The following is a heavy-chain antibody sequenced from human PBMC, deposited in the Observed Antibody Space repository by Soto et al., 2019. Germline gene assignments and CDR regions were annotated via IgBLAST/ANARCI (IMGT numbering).Heavy chain of an antibody. D-gene: IGHD2-21*02. Sequence: SVKVSCKASGGTFSSYAISWVRQAPGQGLEWMGGIIPIFGTANYAQKFQGRVTITADESTSTAYMELSSLRSEDTAVYYCARDLCGGDCYSVGTFAYFDYWGQGTLVTVSS. V-gene: IGHV1-69*13. J-gene: IGHJ4*02. CDR2: IIPIFGTA. CDR1: GGTFSSYA. CDR3: ARDLCGGDCYSVGTFAYFDY.